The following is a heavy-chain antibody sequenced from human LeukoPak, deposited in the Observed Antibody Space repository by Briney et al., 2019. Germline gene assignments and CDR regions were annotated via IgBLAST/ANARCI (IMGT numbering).Heavy chain of an antibody. J-gene: IGHJ6*03. V-gene: IGHV3-23*01. CDR2: ISGSGNST. D-gene: IGHD3-16*02. CDR3: AKMARSSRYYYFFMDV. CDR1: EVAFSRYA. Sequence: GGSLKLSCAASEVAFSRYAMSWVRQAPGKGLEWVSTISGSGNSTYYADSVKGRFSVSRDNSNDTMFLQLNSLRVEDTAVYYCAKMARSSRYYYFFMDVWGKGTAVTVSS.